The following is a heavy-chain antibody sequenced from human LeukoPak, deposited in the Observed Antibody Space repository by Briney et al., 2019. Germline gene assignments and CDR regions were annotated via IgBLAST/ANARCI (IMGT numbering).Heavy chain of an antibody. V-gene: IGHV3-30*03. CDR3: ARARHTLFDP. D-gene: IGHD2-2*02. CDR1: GFTFSTYG. CDR2: ISFDGNNK. J-gene: IGHJ5*02. Sequence: GGSLRLSCAASGFTFSTYGMHWVRQAPGKGLEWVAVISFDGNNKYYADSVKGRFTISRDNSKNTLYLQMNSLRAEDTAVYYCARARHTLFDPWGQGTLVTVSS.